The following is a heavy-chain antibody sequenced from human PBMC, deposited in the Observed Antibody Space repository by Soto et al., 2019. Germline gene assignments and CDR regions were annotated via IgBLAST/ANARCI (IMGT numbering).Heavy chain of an antibody. V-gene: IGHV3-74*01. Sequence: GGSLRLSCAASGFTFNTYLMHWVRQAPGKGLVWVSRVKGDGSDRTYADSVKGRFTISRDNTKNTLYLQMNSLRPEDTAVYYCARAQWLADDVFDIWGHGTMVTVSS. CDR2: VKGDGSDR. CDR1: GFTFNTYL. CDR3: ARAQWLADDVFDI. D-gene: IGHD6-19*01. J-gene: IGHJ3*02.